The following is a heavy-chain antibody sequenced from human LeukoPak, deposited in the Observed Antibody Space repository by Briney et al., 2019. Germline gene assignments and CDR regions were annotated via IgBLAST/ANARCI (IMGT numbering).Heavy chain of an antibody. D-gene: IGHD6-13*01. Sequence: GGSLRLSCAASGFTFSDYYMSWIRQAPGKGLEWVSYISSSGSTIYYADSVKGRFTISRDNAKNSLYLQMNSLRAEDTAVYYCARDQHSSSWDQDFDYWGQGTLVTVSS. CDR1: GFTFSDYY. J-gene: IGHJ4*02. V-gene: IGHV3-11*01. CDR3: ARDQHSSSWDQDFDY. CDR2: ISSSGSTI.